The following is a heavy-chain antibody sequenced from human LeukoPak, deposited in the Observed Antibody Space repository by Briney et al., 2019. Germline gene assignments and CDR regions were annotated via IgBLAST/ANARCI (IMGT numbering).Heavy chain of an antibody. D-gene: IGHD3-10*01. CDR2: ISGDGGST. J-gene: IGHJ4*02. V-gene: IGHV3-43*02. CDR1: GFTFDDYA. Sequence: GGSLRLSCAASGFTFDDYAMHWVRQAPGKGLEWVSLISGDGGSTYYADSVKGRFTIPRANSKNTLYLQMNSLRTEDTALYYCAKDIPPNYYASGSYSDYWGQGTLVTVSS. CDR3: AKDIPPNYYASGSYSDY.